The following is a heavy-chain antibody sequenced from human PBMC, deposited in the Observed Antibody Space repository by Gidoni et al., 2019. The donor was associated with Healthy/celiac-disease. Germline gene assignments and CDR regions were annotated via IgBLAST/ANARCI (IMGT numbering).Heavy chain of an antibody. Sequence: EVQLVESGGGLVKPGGSLRLSCAASGSTFSSYSMNWVRQAPGKGLEWVSSISSSSSYIYYADSVKGRFTISRDNAKNSLYLQMNSLRAEDTAVYYCARGFELRGTPPVDYWGQGTLVTVSS. V-gene: IGHV3-21*01. CDR1: GSTFSSYS. CDR3: ARGFELRGTPPVDY. J-gene: IGHJ4*02. CDR2: ISSSSSYI. D-gene: IGHD1-7*01.